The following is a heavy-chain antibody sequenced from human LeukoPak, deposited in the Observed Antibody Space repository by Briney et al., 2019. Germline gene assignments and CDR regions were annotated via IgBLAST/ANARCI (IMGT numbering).Heavy chain of an antibody. CDR1: GYNFNAYY. CDR3: ARGEWLVLGDH. CDR2: INPNSGGT. V-gene: IGHV1-2*02. J-gene: IGHJ4*02. D-gene: IGHD3-3*01. Sequence: GASVKVSCKASGYNFNAYYMHWVRQAPGQGLEWMGWINPNSGGTNYAQKFQGRVTLTRDTSINTVYMEVNRQTSDDTVVYYCARGEWLVLGDHWGQGTPVTVSS.